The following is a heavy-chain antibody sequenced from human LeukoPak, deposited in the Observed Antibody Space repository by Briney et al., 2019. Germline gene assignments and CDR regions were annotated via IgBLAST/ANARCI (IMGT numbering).Heavy chain of an antibody. CDR2: IRYDGSNK. CDR1: GFTFSSYG. J-gene: IGHJ4*02. V-gene: IGHV3-30*02. Sequence: PGRSLRLSCAASGFTFSSYGMHWVRQAPGKGLEWVAFIRYDGSNKYYADSVKGRFTISRDNSKNTLYLQMNSLRAEDTAVYYCAKDKAYGAGTVDYWGQGTLVTVSS. CDR3: AKDKAYGAGTVDY. D-gene: IGHD6-13*01.